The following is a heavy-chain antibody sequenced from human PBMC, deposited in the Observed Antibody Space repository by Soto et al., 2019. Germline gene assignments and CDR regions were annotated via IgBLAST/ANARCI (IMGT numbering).Heavy chain of an antibody. Sequence: QVQLVESGGGVVQPGRSLRLSCAASGFTFSSYAMHWVRQAPGKGLEWVAVISYDGSNKYYADSVKGRFTISRDNPKNTLYLQMNSLRAEDTAVYYCARDTGDYANYYGMDVWGQGTTVTVSS. CDR3: ARDTGDYANYYGMDV. J-gene: IGHJ6*02. CDR1: GFTFSSYA. D-gene: IGHD4-17*01. CDR2: ISYDGSNK. V-gene: IGHV3-30-3*01.